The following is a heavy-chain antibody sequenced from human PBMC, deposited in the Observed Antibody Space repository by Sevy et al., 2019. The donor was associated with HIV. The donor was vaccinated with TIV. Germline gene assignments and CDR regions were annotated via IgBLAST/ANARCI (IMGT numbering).Heavy chain of an antibody. V-gene: IGHV4-34*01. CDR3: ARAGSYYYGMDV. Sequence: SETLSLTCAVYGGSLSGYYWSWIRQPPGKGLEWIGEINHSGSTNYNPSLKSRVTISVDTSKNQFSLKLSSVTAADTAVYYCARAGSYYYGMDVWGQGPTVTVSS. J-gene: IGHJ6*02. CDR2: INHSGST. CDR1: GGSLSGYY.